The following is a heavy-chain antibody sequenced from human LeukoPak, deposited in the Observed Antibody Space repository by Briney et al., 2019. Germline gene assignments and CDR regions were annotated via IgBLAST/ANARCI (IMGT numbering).Heavy chain of an antibody. CDR2: ISAYNGNT. CDR1: GYTFTSYG. D-gene: IGHD3-3*01. V-gene: IGHV1-18*01. J-gene: IGHJ4*02. Sequence: GASVKVSCKASGYTFTSYGISWVRQAPGQGLERMGWISAYNGNTNYAQKLQGSVTMTTDTSTSTAYMELRSLRSDDTAVYYCARDFVGDYDFWSGYLDYWGQGTPVTVSS. CDR3: ARDFVGDYDFWSGYLDY.